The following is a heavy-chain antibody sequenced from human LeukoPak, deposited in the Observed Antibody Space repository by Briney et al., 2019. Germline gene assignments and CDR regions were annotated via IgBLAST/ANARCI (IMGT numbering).Heavy chain of an antibody. CDR2: LYTGGGT. D-gene: IGHD3-22*01. V-gene: IGHV3-53*01. J-gene: IGHJ4*02. CDR1: GFSVRNTY. CDR3: TRSGYRNPYHFDS. Sequence: HPGGSLILSCAASGFSVRNTYMSLVRQAPGKVLEWVSVLYTGGGTDHADSVKGRFTISRDNSKNTLSPQMNSLRAEDTAMYYCTRSGYRNPYHFDSWGQGTLATVSS.